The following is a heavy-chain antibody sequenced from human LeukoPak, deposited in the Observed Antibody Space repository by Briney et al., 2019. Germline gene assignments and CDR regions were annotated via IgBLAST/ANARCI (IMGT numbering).Heavy chain of an antibody. J-gene: IGHJ3*02. CDR2: ISSSSSYI. CDR3: ARDHGYCSGGSCYDDAFDI. D-gene: IGHD2-15*01. V-gene: IGHV3-21*01. CDR1: GFTFSNYA. Sequence: GGSLRLSCAASGFTFSNYAMTWVRLAPGKGLEWVSSISSSSSYIYYADSVKGRFTISRDNAKNSLYLQMNSLRAEDTAVYYCARDHGYCSGGSCYDDAFDIWGQGTMVTVSS.